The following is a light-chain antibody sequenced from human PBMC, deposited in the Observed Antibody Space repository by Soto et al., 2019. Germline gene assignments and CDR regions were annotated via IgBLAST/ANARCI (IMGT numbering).Light chain of an antibody. CDR3: QQYGSSLVT. CDR1: QSVSSSY. V-gene: IGKV3-20*01. CDR2: GAS. Sequence: EILLTQSPVTLSFSPVERGTLCSRASQSVSSSYLAWYQQKPGQAPRLLIYGASSRATGIPDRFSGSGSGTDFTLTISRLEPEDSAVYYCQQYGSSLVTFGGGTKVDIK. J-gene: IGKJ4*01.